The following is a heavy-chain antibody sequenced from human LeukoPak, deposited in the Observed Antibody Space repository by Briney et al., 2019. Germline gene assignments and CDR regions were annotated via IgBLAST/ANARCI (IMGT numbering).Heavy chain of an antibody. V-gene: IGHV3-30*02. CDR3: AKDHRLALANYFDY. CDR2: IRYDGSNK. J-gene: IGHJ4*02. Sequence: GGSLRLSCAASGFTFSSYGMHWVRQAPGKGLEWVAFIRYDGSNKYYADSVKGRFTISRDNSKNTLYLQMNSLRAEDTAVYYCAKDHRLALANYFDYWGQGTLVTVSS. D-gene: IGHD6-25*01. CDR1: GFTFSSYG.